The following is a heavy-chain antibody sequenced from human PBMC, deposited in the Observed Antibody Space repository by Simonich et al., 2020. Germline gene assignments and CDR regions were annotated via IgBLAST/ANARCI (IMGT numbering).Heavy chain of an antibody. D-gene: IGHD5-12*01. CDR2: IYYSGVT. V-gene: IGHV4-59*08. Sequence: QVQLQESGPGLVKPSETLSLTCTVSGGSISSNDWSWIRQPPGKGLEWIGYIYYSGVTNFNPSLKSRVTISVDTSKNQFSLKLSSVTAADTAVYYCARHDRWLQFYFDYWGQGTLVTVSS. CDR3: ARHDRWLQFYFDY. CDR1: GGSISSND. J-gene: IGHJ4*02.